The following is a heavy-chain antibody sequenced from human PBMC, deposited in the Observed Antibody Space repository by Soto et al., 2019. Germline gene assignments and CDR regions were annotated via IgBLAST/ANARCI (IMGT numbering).Heavy chain of an antibody. J-gene: IGHJ4*02. CDR2: IWYDGSNK. D-gene: IGHD4-17*01. CDR1: GFTFSSYG. Sequence: GGSLRLSCAASGFTFSSYGMHWVRQAPGKGLEWVAVIWYDGSNKYYADSLKGRFTISRDNSTNTLYLQMNSLRAEDTALYYGARPAAGYGYGDYFDYWGQGTLVTVSS. CDR3: ARPAAGYGYGDYFDY. V-gene: IGHV3-33*01.